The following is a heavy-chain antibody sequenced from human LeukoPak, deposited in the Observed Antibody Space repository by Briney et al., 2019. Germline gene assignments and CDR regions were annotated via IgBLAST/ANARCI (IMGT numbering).Heavy chain of an antibody. CDR3: ARVFSVAAAGTDYYYYGMDV. Sequence: ASVKVSCKASGGTFSSYAFSWVRQATGQGLEWMGWMNPNSGNTGYAQKFQGRVTMTRNTSISTAYMELSSLRSEDTAVYYCARVFSVAAAGTDYYYYGMDVWGQGTTVTVSS. J-gene: IGHJ6*02. CDR1: GGTFSSYA. CDR2: MNPNSGNT. D-gene: IGHD6-13*01. V-gene: IGHV1-8*02.